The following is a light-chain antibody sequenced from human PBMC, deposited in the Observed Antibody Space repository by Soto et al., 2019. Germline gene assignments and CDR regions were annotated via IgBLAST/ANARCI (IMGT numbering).Light chain of an antibody. CDR3: QQYGSSRT. CDR1: QSVSSSY. J-gene: IGKJ1*01. Sequence: EIVLTQFPGTLSLSPGERATLSCRASQSVSSSYLAWYQQKPGQAPRLRIYGASSRATGIPDRFSGSGSGTDFTLTISRLEPEDFAVYYCQQYGSSRTFGQGTKVEIK. V-gene: IGKV3-20*01. CDR2: GAS.